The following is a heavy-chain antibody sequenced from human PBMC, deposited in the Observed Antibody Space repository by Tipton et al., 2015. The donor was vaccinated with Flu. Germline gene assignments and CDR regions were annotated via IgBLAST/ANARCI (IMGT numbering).Heavy chain of an antibody. D-gene: IGHD3-3*01. J-gene: IGHJ6*03. CDR1: GITFSSFA. CDR2: IVRSGINT. V-gene: IGHV3-23*01. CDR3: ARDGPEWNYFAYMDV. Sequence: SLRLSCTASGITFSSFAMSWVRQAPGKGLEWVSSIVRSGINTYYADSVKGRFTISRDTSKNTVYLQINSLRADDTAVYFRARDGPEWNYFAYMDVWGKGTTVTVSS.